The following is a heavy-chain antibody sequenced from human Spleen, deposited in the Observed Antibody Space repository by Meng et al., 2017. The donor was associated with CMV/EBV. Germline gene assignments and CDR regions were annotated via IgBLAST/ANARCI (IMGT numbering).Heavy chain of an antibody. CDR2: IYYDGNN. V-gene: IGHV4-31*03. D-gene: IGHD1-14*01. Sequence: SETLSLTCSVSGGSMSSGGYFWTWIRQHPVKGLEWIGYIYYDGNNYYNPSLKDRVTISVDTSKNQFSQRLSPVTAADTAVYYCARGASIAGRAMDVWGQGTTVTVSS. CDR1: GGSMSSGGYF. CDR3: ARGASIAGRAMDV. J-gene: IGHJ6*02.